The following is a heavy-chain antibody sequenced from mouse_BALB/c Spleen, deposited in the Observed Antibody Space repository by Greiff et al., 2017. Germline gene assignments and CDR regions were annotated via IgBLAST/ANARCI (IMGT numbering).Heavy chain of an antibody. CDR1: GFSLTGYG. V-gene: IGHV2-6-7*01. CDR2: IWGDGST. Sequence: QVQLKESGPGLVAPSQSLSITCTVSGFSLTGYGVNWVRQPPGKGLEWLGMIWGDGSTDYNSALKSRLSISKDNSKSQVFLKMNSLQTDDTARYYCARDKPGEYGIMDYWGQGTSVTVSS. CDR3: ARDKPGEYGIMDY. D-gene: IGHD2-10*02. J-gene: IGHJ4*01.